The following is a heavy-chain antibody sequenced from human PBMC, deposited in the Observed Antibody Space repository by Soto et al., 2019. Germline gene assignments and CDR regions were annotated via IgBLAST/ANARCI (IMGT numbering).Heavy chain of an antibody. CDR2: IRSKTDGGTT. Sequence: EVQLVESGGGLVEPGGSLRLSCAASGITFSNAWMNWVRKAPGKGLEYIGRIRSKTDGGTTEYAAHVEGRCTVSRDDSKNTLYLQMRRLKTEDTAVYYCTTTRPGTNVFDNWGKGTLVTVSS. D-gene: IGHD1-1*01. CDR1: GITFSNAW. J-gene: IGHJ3*02. CDR3: TTTRPGTNVFDN. V-gene: IGHV3-15*01.